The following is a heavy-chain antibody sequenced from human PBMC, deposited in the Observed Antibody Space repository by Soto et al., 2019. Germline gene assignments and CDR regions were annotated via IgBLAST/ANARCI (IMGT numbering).Heavy chain of an antibody. CDR2: ISAYNGNT. CDR1: GYTFTSYG. CDR3: ARGYSYAYCGGDCPIQPFDY. Sequence: QVQLVQSGAEVKKPGASVKVSCKASGYTFTSYGISWVRQAPGQGLEWMGWISAYNGNTNYAQKPQGRVTMTTGPSTSTAYMELRSLRSDDTAVYYCARGYSYAYCGGDCPIQPFDYWGQGTLVTVSS. J-gene: IGHJ4*02. V-gene: IGHV1-18*01. D-gene: IGHD2-21*02.